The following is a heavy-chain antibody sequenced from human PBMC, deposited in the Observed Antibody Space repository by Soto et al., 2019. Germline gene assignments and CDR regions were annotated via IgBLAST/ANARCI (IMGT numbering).Heavy chain of an antibody. Sequence: QVQLVQSGAEVKKPGSSVKVSCKASGGTFSSYALSWVRQAPGQGLEWMGGIMPIFGIANYAQKFQGRVTITADKSTSTAYMELGSLRSEDTAVYSCAGAYVKSGYRIGYYFSLYWFDPWGHGTLVTVSS. CDR3: AGAYVKSGYRIGYYFSLYWFDP. D-gene: IGHD3-22*01. CDR1: GGTFSSYA. J-gene: IGHJ5*02. V-gene: IGHV1-69*17. CDR2: IMPIFGIA.